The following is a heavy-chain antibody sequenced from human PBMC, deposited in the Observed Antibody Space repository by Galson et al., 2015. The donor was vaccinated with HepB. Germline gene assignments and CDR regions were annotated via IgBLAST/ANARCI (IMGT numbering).Heavy chain of an antibody. CDR2: ISGSGGST. V-gene: IGHV3-23*01. Sequence: SLRLSCAASGFTFSSYAMSWVRQAPGKGLEWVSAISGSGGSTYYADSVKGRFTISRDNSKNTLYLQMNSLRAEDTAVYYCAKDAREEQWLVGYYYYGMDVWGQGTTVTVSS. CDR1: GFTFSSYA. CDR3: AKDAREEQWLVGYYYYGMDV. D-gene: IGHD6-19*01. J-gene: IGHJ6*02.